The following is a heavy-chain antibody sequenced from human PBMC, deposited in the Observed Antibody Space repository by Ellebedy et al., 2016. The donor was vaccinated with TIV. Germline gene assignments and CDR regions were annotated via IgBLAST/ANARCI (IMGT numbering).Heavy chain of an antibody. V-gene: IGHV5-51*01. D-gene: IGHD1-26*01. CDR2: IYSSDSET. Sequence: GESLKISCKVSEYSFTSYWIGWVRQMPGKGLEWMGIIYSSDSETTYSPSFQGQVTISVDKSIRTVYLKWSSLKASDTAMYYCARRQAGYSDTIDAFYIWGLGTMVTVSS. J-gene: IGHJ3*02. CDR3: ARRQAGYSDTIDAFYI. CDR1: EYSFTSYW.